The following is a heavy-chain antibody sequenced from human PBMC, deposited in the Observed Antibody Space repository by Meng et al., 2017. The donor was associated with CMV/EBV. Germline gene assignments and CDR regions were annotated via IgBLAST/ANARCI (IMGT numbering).Heavy chain of an antibody. D-gene: IGHD3-22*01. V-gene: IGHV3-30*04. CDR1: GFTFSSYA. CDR2: ISYDGSNK. J-gene: IGHJ4*02. Sequence: GESLKISCAASGFTFSSYAMHWVRQAPGKGLEWVAVISYDGSNKYYADSVKGRFTISRDNSKNTLYLQMNSLRAEDTAVYYCAKDPRDSYYYDSSGYVWGQGTLVTVSS. CDR3: AKDPRDSYYYDSSGYV.